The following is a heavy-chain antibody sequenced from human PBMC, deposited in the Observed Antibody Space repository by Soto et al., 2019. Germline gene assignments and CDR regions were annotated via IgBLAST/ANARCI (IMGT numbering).Heavy chain of an antibody. V-gene: IGHV2-5*02. CDR3: AHRVLRTVFGLVTTTAIYFDF. CDR2: IYWDDDK. J-gene: IGHJ4*02. Sequence: QITLNESGPPLVKPTQTLTLTCTFSGFSLTTSGVGVGWIRQSPGKAPEWLALIYWDDDKRYSPSLKSRLTITKDTSKNHVVLTMANLDPADTATYYCAHRVLRTVFGLVTTTAIYFDFWGQGTPVAVSS. CDR1: GFSLTTSGVG. D-gene: IGHD3-3*01.